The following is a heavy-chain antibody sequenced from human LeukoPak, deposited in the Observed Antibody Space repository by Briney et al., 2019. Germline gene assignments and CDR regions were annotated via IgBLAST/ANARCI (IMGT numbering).Heavy chain of an antibody. D-gene: IGHD6-19*01. CDR2: INSDGSST. CDR3: ARSGGYSSGWTIFDY. CDR1: GFTFSGYW. V-gene: IGHV3-74*01. J-gene: IGHJ4*02. Sequence: GGSLRLSCAASGFTFSGYWMHWVRQAPGKGLVWVSRINSDGSSTSYADSVKGRFTISRDNAKNTLYLQMNSLRAEDTAVYYCARSGGYSSGWTIFDYWGQGTLVTVSS.